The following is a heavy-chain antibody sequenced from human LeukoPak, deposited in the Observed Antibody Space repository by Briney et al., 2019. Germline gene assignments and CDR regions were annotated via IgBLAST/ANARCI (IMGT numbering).Heavy chain of an antibody. CDR1: GFTFSNYW. D-gene: IGHD3-16*01. CDR2: INQDGSEK. J-gene: IGHJ4*02. Sequence: GGSLRLSCAASGFTFSNYWMNWVRQAPGKGLEWVAHINQDGSEKYYVDSVKGRFTISRDNAKNSLYLQMNSLRAEDTAVYYCARDGAPYPVHFDYWGQGTLVTVSS. V-gene: IGHV3-7*01. CDR3: ARDGAPYPVHFDY.